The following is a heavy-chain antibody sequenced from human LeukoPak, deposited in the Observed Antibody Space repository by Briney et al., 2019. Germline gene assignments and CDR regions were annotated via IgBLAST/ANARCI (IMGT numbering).Heavy chain of an antibody. CDR2: INADGSTT. D-gene: IGHD1-14*01. CDR3: VVVVEPPDSDGFDV. J-gene: IGHJ3*01. Sequence: RGSLRLPCAASGFTFGNSWVHWVRQAPGKGLVWVSLINADGSTTTYADSVKGRFTISRDNARNTLSLQMNSLTIEDTAVYYCVVVVEPPDSDGFDVWGQGTMITVSS. V-gene: IGHV3-74*01. CDR1: GFTFGNSW.